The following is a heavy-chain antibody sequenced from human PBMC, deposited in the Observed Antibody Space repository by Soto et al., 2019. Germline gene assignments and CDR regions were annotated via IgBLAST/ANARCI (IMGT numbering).Heavy chain of an antibody. CDR1: GGSISSGGYY. CDR3: ARDHPHSYGVYYFDY. J-gene: IGHJ4*02. D-gene: IGHD5-18*01. CDR2: IYYSGST. Sequence: PSETLSLTCTVSGGSISSGGYYWTWIRQHPGKGLEWIGYIYYSGSTNYNPSLKSRVTISVDTSKNQFSLKLCSVTAADTAVYYCARDHPHSYGVYYFDYWGQGTPVTVSS. V-gene: IGHV4-61*08.